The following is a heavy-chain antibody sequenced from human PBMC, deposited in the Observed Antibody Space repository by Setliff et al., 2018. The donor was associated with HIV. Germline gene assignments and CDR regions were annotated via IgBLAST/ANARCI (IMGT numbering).Heavy chain of an antibody. J-gene: IGHJ4*02. Sequence: GESLKISCKTSGYNFDGFWIAWVRQMPGKGLELMGIIFPGDSDTRYSPSLHGQVAISVDKSINTAYLQWSSLKASDTAIYYCARERGDCSSNTCYGTDYWGQGTLVTVSS. CDR3: ARERGDCSSNTCYGTDY. CDR1: GYNFDGFW. V-gene: IGHV5-51*01. D-gene: IGHD2-2*01. CDR2: IFPGDSDT.